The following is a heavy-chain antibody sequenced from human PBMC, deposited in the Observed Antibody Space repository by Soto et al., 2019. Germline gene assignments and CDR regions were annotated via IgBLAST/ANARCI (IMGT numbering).Heavy chain of an antibody. Sequence: SETLSLTCSVSGGSVSNKTYHWSWIRQPPGKRLESIGHVHYNGTSNYNHSLKSRVTISVVTSKNPFSLTLKYVTAADTAVYYCARGAKYYYQGMDVWGQGTTGSVTS. J-gene: IGHJ6*02. CDR2: VHYNGTS. V-gene: IGHV4-61*01. CDR1: GGSVSNKTYH. CDR3: ARGAKYYYQGMDV.